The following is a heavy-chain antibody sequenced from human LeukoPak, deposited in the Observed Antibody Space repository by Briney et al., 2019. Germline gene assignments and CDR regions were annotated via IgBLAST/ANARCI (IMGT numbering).Heavy chain of an antibody. J-gene: IGHJ4*02. CDR3: ARGLGYSYGIDC. D-gene: IGHD5-18*01. V-gene: IGHV4-30-4*08. CDR2: IYYSGST. Sequence: SETLSLTCTVSGGSISSGGYYWSWIRQHPGKGLEWIGYIYYSGSTHYNPSLKSRIAISIDTSKNQFSLTLTSVTAADTAVYYCARGLGYSYGIDCWGQGTLVTVSS. CDR1: GGSISSGGYY.